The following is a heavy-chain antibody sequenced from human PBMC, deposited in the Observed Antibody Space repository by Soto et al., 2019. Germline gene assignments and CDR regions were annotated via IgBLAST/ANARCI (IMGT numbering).Heavy chain of an antibody. CDR1: GFTFSRYA. CDR3: AKYVSTITMAAGSRSMAV. Sequence: HPGGSLRLSCAASGFTFSRYAMTWVRQAPGKGLEWVSSTSYSGVSTYYADSVKGRFTVSRDNSKNTLFLQMNSLRVDDTAGYYYAKYVSTITMAAGSRSMAVRGTVPTFTVYS. D-gene: IGHD3-10*01. J-gene: IGHJ6*04. V-gene: IGHV3-23*01. CDR2: TSYSGVST.